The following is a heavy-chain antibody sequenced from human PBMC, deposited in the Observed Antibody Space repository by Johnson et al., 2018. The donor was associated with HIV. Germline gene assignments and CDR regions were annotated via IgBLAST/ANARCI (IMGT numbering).Heavy chain of an antibody. J-gene: IGHJ3*02. CDR2: LYSDGAT. CDR3: AREGRGRIDAFDI. CDR1: GFTVSSNY. D-gene: IGHD3-16*01. Sequence: VQLVESGGGVVQPGGSLRVSCAASGFTVSSNYMSWVRQAPGKGLEWVSVLYSDGATYFADSVQGRFTISRDNSKNTVFLQMDSLRGEDTAVYYCAREGRGRIDAFDIWGQGTMVTVSS. V-gene: IGHV3-66*02.